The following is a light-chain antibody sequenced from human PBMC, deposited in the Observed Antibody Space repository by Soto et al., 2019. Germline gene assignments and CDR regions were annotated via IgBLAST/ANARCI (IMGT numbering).Light chain of an antibody. V-gene: IGLV1-44*01. CDR3: ATWDDSLSGPV. Sequence: QSVLTQPPSASGAPGQGVTISCSGTSSNIGGTTVNWYQQVPGTAPKLLIHSNSQRPSGVPDRFSGSRSGTSASLAISGLQSDDEADYYCATWDDSLSGPVFGGGTKVTVL. CDR2: SNS. CDR1: SSNIGGTT. J-gene: IGLJ2*01.